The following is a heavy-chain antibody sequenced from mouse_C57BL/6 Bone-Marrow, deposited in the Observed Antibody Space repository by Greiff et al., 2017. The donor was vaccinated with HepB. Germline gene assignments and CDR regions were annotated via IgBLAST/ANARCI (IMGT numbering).Heavy chain of an antibody. CDR3: AREYGNYDY. D-gene: IGHD2-10*02. CDR2: INPNNGGT. Sequence: VQLQQSGPELVKPGASVKISCKASGYTFTDYYMNWVKQSHGKSLEWIGDINPNNGGTSYNQKFKGKATLTVDKSSSTAYMELRSLTSEDSAVYYCAREYGNYDYWGQGTTLTVSS. J-gene: IGHJ2*01. CDR1: GYTFTDYY. V-gene: IGHV1-26*01.